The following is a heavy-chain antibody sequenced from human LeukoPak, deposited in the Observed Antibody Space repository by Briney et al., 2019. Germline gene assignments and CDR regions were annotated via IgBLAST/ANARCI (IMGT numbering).Heavy chain of an antibody. CDR2: VYYSGST. CDR1: GGSISSGDYY. D-gene: IGHD2-2*01. Sequence: SETLSLTCTVSGGSISSGDYYWSWIRQPPGKGLEWIGYVYYSGSTYYNPSLKSRVTISVDTSKNQFSLKLSSVTAADTAVYYCARVSHLGYCSSTSCYGGDFDYWGQGTLVTVSS. CDR3: ARVSHLGYCSSTSCYGGDFDY. V-gene: IGHV4-30-4*08. J-gene: IGHJ4*02.